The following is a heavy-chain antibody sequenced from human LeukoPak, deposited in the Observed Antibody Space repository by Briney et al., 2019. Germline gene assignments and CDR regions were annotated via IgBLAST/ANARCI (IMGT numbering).Heavy chain of an antibody. D-gene: IGHD3-10*01. J-gene: IGHJ2*01. Sequence: ASVKVSCKASGYTFTGYYMHWVRQAPGQGLEWMGWINPNSGGTNYAQKFQDRVTVTRDTSITTAYMELSRLRSDDTAVYYCARGLRSGYYGSGTYWYFDLWGRGTLVTVSS. CDR1: GYTFTGYY. V-gene: IGHV1-2*02. CDR3: ARGLRSGYYGSGTYWYFDL. CDR2: INPNSGGT.